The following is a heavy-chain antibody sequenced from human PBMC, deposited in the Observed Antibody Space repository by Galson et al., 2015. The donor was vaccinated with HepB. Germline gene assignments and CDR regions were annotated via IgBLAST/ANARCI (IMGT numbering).Heavy chain of an antibody. D-gene: IGHD3-22*01. CDR3: AREGYYYDSSVPQP. V-gene: IGHV1-18*01. CDR1: GYTFTSYG. J-gene: IGHJ5*02. Sequence: SVKVSCKASGYTFTSYGISWVRQAPGQGLEWMGWIGAYNGNTNYAQKLQGRVTMTTVSSTSTAYMELRSLRSDDTAVYYCAREGYYYDSSVPQPWGQGTLVTVSS. CDR2: IGAYNGNT.